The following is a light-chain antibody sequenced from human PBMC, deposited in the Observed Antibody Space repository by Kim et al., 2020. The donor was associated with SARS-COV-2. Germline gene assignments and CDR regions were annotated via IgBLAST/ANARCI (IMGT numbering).Light chain of an antibody. J-gene: IGLJ3*02. CDR3: YSGADNNRV. V-gene: IGLV3-27*01. Sequence: SYELTQPSSVSVSPGQTARITCSGDILTKKYARWFQQKPGQAPVLLIYKESERPSGIPERFSASSSGTTVTLTISGAQAEDAADYYCYSGADNNRV. CDR2: KES. CDR1: ILTKKY.